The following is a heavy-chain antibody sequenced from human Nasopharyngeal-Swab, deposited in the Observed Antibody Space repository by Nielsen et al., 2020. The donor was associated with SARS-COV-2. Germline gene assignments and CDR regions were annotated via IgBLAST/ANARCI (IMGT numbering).Heavy chain of an antibody. CDR3: ARHIGADRSVPGRWAFDI. V-gene: IGHV3-23*01. CDR2: ISGSGGST. J-gene: IGHJ3*02. Sequence: WIRQPPGKGLEWVSAISGSGGSTYYADSVKGRFTISRDNSKNTLYLQMNSLRAEDTAVYYCARHIGADRSVPGRWAFDIWGQGTMVTVSS. D-gene: IGHD2-21*01.